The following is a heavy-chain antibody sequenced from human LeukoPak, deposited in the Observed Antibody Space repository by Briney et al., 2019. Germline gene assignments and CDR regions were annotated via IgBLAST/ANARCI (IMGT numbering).Heavy chain of an antibody. CDR2: ISGSGSRT. J-gene: IGHJ4*02. Sequence: QSGGSLRLSCAASGFTFSNYAMSWVRQAPGKGLEWVSSISGSGSRTYYTDSVKGRFTISRDNSKNTLYLQMNSLRADETAVYYCASRTRADIGPLDFWGQGTLVTVSS. D-gene: IGHD1/OR15-1a*01. CDR3: ASRTRADIGPLDF. CDR1: GFTFSNYA. V-gene: IGHV3-23*01.